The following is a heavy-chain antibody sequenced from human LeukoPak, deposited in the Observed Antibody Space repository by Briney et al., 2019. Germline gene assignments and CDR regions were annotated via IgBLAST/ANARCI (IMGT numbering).Heavy chain of an antibody. V-gene: IGHV4-4*07. Sequence: SETLSLTCTVSGGSISSYYWSWIRQPAGKGLEWIGRIYTSGSTNYNPSLKSRVTMSVDTSKNQFSLKLSSVTAADTAVYYCARDCSSTSCYLGFDFWGQGTLVTVSS. CDR2: IYTSGST. J-gene: IGHJ4*02. D-gene: IGHD2-2*01. CDR1: GGSISSYY. CDR3: ARDCSSTSCYLGFDF.